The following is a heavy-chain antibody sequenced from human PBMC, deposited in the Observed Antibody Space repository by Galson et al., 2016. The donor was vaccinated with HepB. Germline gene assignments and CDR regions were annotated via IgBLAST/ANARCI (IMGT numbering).Heavy chain of an antibody. Sequence: QSGAEVKEPGESLKISCKGSGYSFNTYWIGWVRQMPGKGLELMGIINPGNSNTRYGPSFQGQVTISTDKSISTVYLQWSRLKVSDSDMYYCAKQWGSRCWRYFGYWGLETPVTVS. CDR1: GYSFNTYW. D-gene: IGHD3-10*01. CDR2: INPGNSNT. J-gene: IGHJ4*02. CDR3: AKQWGSRCWRYFGY. V-gene: IGHV5-51*01.